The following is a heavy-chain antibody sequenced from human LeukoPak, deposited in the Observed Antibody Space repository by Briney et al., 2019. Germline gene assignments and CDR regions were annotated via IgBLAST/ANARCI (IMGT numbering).Heavy chain of an antibody. Sequence: GGSLRLSCGASGFTFSSYGMSWVRQAPGKGLEWVSAISGSGGSTYYADSVKGRFTISRDNSKSTLYLQMNSLRAEDTAVYYCAKDSVPAATNWFDPWGQGTLVTVSS. D-gene: IGHD2-2*01. CDR2: ISGSGGST. CDR1: GFTFSSYG. CDR3: AKDSVPAATNWFDP. J-gene: IGHJ5*02. V-gene: IGHV3-23*01.